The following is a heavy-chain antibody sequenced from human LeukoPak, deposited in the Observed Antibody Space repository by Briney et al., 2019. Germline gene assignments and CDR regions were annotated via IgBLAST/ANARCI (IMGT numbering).Heavy chain of an antibody. CDR1: GFTFSSYC. V-gene: IGHV3-30*18. D-gene: IGHD5-18*01. CDR2: ISYDGSDK. J-gene: IGHJ4*02. CDR3: AKVGGIVQRWNRFDY. Sequence: GGSLRLSCAAPGFTFSSYCMHWVRQAPGQGVEWVAVISYDGSDKYYADSVKGRFTISRDNSQNTLYLQMDSLRAEDTAVYYCAKVGGIVQRWNRFDYWGQGTLVTVSS.